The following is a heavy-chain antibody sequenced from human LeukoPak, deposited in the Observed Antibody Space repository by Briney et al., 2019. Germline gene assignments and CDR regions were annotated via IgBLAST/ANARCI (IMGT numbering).Heavy chain of an antibody. V-gene: IGHV1-58*02. J-gene: IGHJ4*02. CDR3: AAVLTYYYDSSGYYPEY. Sequence: ASVKVSCKASGYTFTGYYMHWVRQARGQRLEWIGWIVVGSGNTNYAQKFQERVTITRDMSTSTAYMELSSLRSEDTAVYYCAAVLTYYYDSSGYYPEYWGQGTLVTVSS. CDR2: IVVGSGNT. D-gene: IGHD3-22*01. CDR1: GYTFTGYY.